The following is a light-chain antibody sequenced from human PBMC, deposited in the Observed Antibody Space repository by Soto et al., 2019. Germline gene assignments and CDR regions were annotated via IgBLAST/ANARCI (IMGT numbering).Light chain of an antibody. CDR3: QQYNSWPQT. V-gene: IGKV3-15*01. CDR1: QSVSSS. CDR2: GAS. Sequence: ETVMTQSPATLSVSPGERATLSCRASQSVSSSLAWYQQKPGQAPRLLIYGASTRATAFPARFSGSGSGTEFTLTISSLQSEDFAVYYCQQYNSWPQTFGQGTKVEIK. J-gene: IGKJ1*01.